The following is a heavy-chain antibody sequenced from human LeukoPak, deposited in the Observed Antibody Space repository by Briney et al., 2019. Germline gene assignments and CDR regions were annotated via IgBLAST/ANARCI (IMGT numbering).Heavy chain of an antibody. V-gene: IGHV3-23*01. CDR1: GFTFSNYA. CDR3: ARDLMDYDVSTGLHHYYMDV. J-gene: IGHJ6*02. D-gene: IGHD3-9*01. CDR2: ISGSGSNT. Sequence: PGGSLRLSCAASGFTFSNYAMSWVRQAPGKRLEWVSAISGSGSNTYYADSVKGRFTISRDNSKNTLYLQMNTLRVEDTAVYYCARDLMDYDVSTGLHHYYMDVWGQGTTVTVSS.